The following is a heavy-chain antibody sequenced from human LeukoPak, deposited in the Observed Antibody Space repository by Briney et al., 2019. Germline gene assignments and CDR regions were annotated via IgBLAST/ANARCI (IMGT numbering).Heavy chain of an antibody. Sequence: PGGSLRLSCAASGFTFSSDWMHWVRQAPGKGLVWVSRINTDGSSTSYADSVKGRFTISRDNSKNTLYLQMNSLRAEDTAVYYCAKDWSFGAAAGLADYWGQGTPVTVSS. V-gene: IGHV3-74*01. CDR2: INTDGSST. CDR1: GFTFSSDW. D-gene: IGHD6-13*01. J-gene: IGHJ4*02. CDR3: AKDWSFGAAAGLADY.